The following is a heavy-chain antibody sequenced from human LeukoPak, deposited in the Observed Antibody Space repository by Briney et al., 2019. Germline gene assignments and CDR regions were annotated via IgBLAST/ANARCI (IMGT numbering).Heavy chain of an antibody. CDR3: ATGAMVYDY. Sequence: ASVKVSCTVSGSTLTKISIGWVRQAPGKGLEWMGSLSPRDGETSHAQKFQGRFNMTADTSTDTAYMEMSSLDSGDTAVYYCATGAMVYDYWGQGTLVIVSS. V-gene: IGHV1-24*01. D-gene: IGHD3-10*01. CDR2: LSPRDGET. CDR1: GSTLTKIS. J-gene: IGHJ4*02.